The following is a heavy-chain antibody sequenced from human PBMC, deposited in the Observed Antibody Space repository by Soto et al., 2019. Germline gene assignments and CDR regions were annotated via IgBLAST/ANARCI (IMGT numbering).Heavy chain of an antibody. D-gene: IGHD2-8*01. Sequence: SGPTLVKPTQTLTLTCTFSGFSLSTSGVGVGWIRQPPGKALEWLALIYWNDDKRYSPSLKSRLTITKDTSKNQVVLTMTNMDPVDTATYYCAHKGALIVRAYFDYWGQGTLVTVSS. J-gene: IGHJ4*02. CDR1: GFSLSTSGVG. CDR2: IYWNDDK. V-gene: IGHV2-5*01. CDR3: AHKGALIVRAYFDY.